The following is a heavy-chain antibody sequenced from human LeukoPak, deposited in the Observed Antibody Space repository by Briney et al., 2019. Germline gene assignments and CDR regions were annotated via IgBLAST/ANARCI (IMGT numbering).Heavy chain of an antibody. CDR1: GFTVSSNY. CDR3: ARDDGSYGPFDY. V-gene: IGHV3-53*01. J-gene: IGHJ4*02. Sequence: PGKSLRLSCAVSGFTVSSNYMSWVRQAPGKGLDWVSVIYSGGSTYYADSVKGRFTISRDNSKNTLYLQMNSLRAEDTAVYYCARDDGSYGPFDYWGQGTLVTVSS. CDR2: IYSGGST. D-gene: IGHD5-18*01.